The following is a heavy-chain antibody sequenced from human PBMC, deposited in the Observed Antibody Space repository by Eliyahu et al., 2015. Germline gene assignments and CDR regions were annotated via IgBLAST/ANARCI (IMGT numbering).Heavy chain of an antibody. CDR1: GFIFTAYT. D-gene: IGHD5-12*01. CDR3: AGVGGYGSFPLFDS. Sequence: EVLLLESGGGLVQPGGSQTLSCVASGFIFTAYTMSWVRQAPGQGLEWVSAISSNDRTAYAXSVKGRFIISRDNSKNTLHLQMSNLRAEDTAVYHCAGVGGYGSFPLFDSWGQGTLVTVSS. J-gene: IGHJ4*02. V-gene: IGHV3-23*01. CDR2: ISSNDRT.